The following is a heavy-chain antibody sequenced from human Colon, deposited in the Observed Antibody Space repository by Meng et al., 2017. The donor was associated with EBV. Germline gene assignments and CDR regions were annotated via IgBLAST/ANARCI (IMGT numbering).Heavy chain of an antibody. CDR3: ARVRVIPAAVGFDY. J-gene: IGHJ4*02. CDR1: GGSISTSDW. CDR2: IYRGGGT. V-gene: IGHV4-4*02. D-gene: IGHD2-2*01. Sequence: QVQIQGWGPGLGEPSGTLSLPCAVSGGSISTSDWWSWVRQPPGKGLEWIGEIYRGGGTNYNPSFKSRVTISVDTSNNHFSLKLSYVTAADTAVYYCARVRVIPAAVGFDYWGQGTLVTVSS.